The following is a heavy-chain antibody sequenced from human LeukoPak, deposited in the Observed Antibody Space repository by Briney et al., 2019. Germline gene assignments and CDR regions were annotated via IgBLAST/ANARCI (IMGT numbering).Heavy chain of an antibody. CDR2: ISAYNGNT. Sequence: VASVKVSCKASGYTFTSYGISWVRQAPGQGLEWMGWISAYNGNTNYAQKLQGRVTMTTDTSTSTAYMELRSLRPDDTAVYYCARASPYDSSGYYNWGQGTLVTVSS. V-gene: IGHV1-18*01. J-gene: IGHJ4*02. CDR3: ARASPYDSSGYYN. D-gene: IGHD3-22*01. CDR1: GYTFTSYG.